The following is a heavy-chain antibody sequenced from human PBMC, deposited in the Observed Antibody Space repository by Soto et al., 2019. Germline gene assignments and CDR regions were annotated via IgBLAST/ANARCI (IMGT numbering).Heavy chain of an antibody. D-gene: IGHD3-9*01. Sequence: GGSLRLSCAASGFTFSSYWMSWVRQAPGKGLEWVANIKQDGSEKYYVDSVKGRFTISRDNAKNSLYLQMNSLRAEDTAVCYCARATLPLVTGYYPVPDAFDIWGQGTMDTVSS. CDR2: IKQDGSEK. CDR3: ARATLPLVTGYYPVPDAFDI. V-gene: IGHV3-7*01. CDR1: GFTFSSYW. J-gene: IGHJ3*02.